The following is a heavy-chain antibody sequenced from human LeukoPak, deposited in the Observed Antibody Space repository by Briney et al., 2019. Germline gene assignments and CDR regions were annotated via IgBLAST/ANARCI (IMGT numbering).Heavy chain of an antibody. D-gene: IGHD1-26*01. Sequence: GGSLRLSCAASGFTFSSYAMGWVRQAPGKGLEWVSGSGGSTSYADSVQGRFTISRDNSKDTLYLQMSSLRAEDTAVYYCAKGQSPAGRYYFDYWGQGTLVTVSS. CDR2: SGGST. CDR3: AKGQSPAGRYYFDY. J-gene: IGHJ4*02. CDR1: GFTFSSYA. V-gene: IGHV3-23*01.